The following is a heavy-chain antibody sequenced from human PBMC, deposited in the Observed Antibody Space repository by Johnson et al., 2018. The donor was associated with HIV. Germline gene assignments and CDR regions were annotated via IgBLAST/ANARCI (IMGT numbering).Heavy chain of an antibody. J-gene: IGHJ3*01. D-gene: IGHD1-14*01. Sequence: VQLVESGGGLVKPGGSLRLSCAASGFTFSDYYMSWIRQAPGKGLEWVSGISWNSANIGHADSVKGRFTISSDNAKSSLYLKMNSLRPEDTALYYCAKDDRISSWGQGTMVIVSS. CDR2: ISWNSANI. CDR3: AKDDRISS. V-gene: IGHV3-9*01. CDR1: GFTFSDYY.